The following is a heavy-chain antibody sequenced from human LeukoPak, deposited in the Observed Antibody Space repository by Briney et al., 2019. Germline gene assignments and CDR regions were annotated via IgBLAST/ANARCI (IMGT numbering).Heavy chain of an antibody. CDR1: GGSMSSSSYY. CDR3: ARQNALLFDY. V-gene: IGHV4-39*01. Sequence: SETLSLTCTVSGGSMSSSSYYWGWIRQPPGKGLEWIGSIYYSGSTYYNPSLKSRVTISVDTSKNQFSLKLSSVTAADTAVYYCARQNALLFDYWGQGTLVTVSS. D-gene: IGHD1-1*01. CDR2: IYYSGST. J-gene: IGHJ4*02.